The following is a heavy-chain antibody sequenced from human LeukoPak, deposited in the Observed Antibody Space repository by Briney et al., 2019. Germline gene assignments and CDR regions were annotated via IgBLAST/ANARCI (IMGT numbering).Heavy chain of an antibody. CDR2: FDPEDGET. CDR3: AXXFGGXXVEAFDI. D-gene: IGHD3-16*02. CDR1: GYTLTELS. J-gene: IGHJ3*02. Sequence: ASVKVSCKVSGYTLTELSMHWVRQAPGKGLEWMGGFDPEDGETIYAQKSQGRVTMTEDTSTDTAYMELSSLRSEDTAVYYCAXXFGGXXVEAFDIWGQGTMVTVSS. V-gene: IGHV1-24*01.